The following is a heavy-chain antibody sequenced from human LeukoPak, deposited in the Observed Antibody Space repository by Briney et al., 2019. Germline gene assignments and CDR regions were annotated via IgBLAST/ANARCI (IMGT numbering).Heavy chain of an antibody. CDR1: GFTFSRYA. Sequence: GGSLRLSCAASGFTFSRYAMSWVRQAPGKGLEWVSAVSGSGGSTYYADSVKGLFTISRDNSKNTQYLQMKSLRAEDTAVYYCAKRMIRGVNHDAFDLWGQGTMVTVSS. CDR3: AKRMIRGVNHDAFDL. J-gene: IGHJ3*01. V-gene: IGHV3-23*01. D-gene: IGHD3-10*01. CDR2: VSGSGGST.